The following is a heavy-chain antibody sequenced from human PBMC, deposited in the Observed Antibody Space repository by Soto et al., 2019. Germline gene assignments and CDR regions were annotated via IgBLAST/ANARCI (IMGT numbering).Heavy chain of an antibody. CDR2: IKQDGSEK. CDR1: GFTFSSYW. D-gene: IGHD3-10*01. J-gene: IGHJ3*02. CDR3: ARDRWGHYGSGSYAFDI. V-gene: IGHV3-7*01. Sequence: GGSLRLSCAASGFTFSSYWMSWVRQAPGKGLEWVANIKQDGSEKYYVDSVKGRFTISRDNAKNSLYLQMNSLRAEDTAVYYCARDRWGHYGSGSYAFDIWGQGTMVTVSS.